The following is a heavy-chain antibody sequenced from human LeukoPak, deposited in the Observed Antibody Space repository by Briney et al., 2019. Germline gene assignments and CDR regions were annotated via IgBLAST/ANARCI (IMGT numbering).Heavy chain of an antibody. Sequence: SETLSLTCTVSGGSISSYYWSWIRQPPGKGLEWIGYIYYSGGTNYNPSLKSRVTISVDTSKNQFSLKLSSVTAADTAVYYCARGGGYHIDYWGQGTLVTVSS. CDR2: IYYSGGT. CDR1: GGSISSYY. CDR3: ARGGGYHIDY. J-gene: IGHJ4*02. V-gene: IGHV4-59*01. D-gene: IGHD3-16*02.